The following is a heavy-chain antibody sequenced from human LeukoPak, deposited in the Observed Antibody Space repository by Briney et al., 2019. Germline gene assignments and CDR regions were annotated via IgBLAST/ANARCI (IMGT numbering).Heavy chain of an antibody. CDR1: GFTFSSYS. CDR2: ISSSSSYI. J-gene: IGHJ4*02. V-gene: IGHV3-21*01. Sequence: SGGSLRLSCAASGFTFSSYSMNWVRQAPGKGLEWVSSISSSSSYIYYADSVKGRFTISRDNAKNSLYLQMNSLRAEDTAVYYCARARYYYDSSGYSPRHFDYWGQGTLVTVSS. D-gene: IGHD3-22*01. CDR3: ARARYYYDSSGYSPRHFDY.